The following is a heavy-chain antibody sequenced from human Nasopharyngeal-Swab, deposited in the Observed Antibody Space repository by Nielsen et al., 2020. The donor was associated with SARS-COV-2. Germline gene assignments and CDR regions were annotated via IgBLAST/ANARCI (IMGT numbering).Heavy chain of an antibody. CDR1: GYTFTSYG. D-gene: IGHD6-13*01. CDR3: ARDPYSSSLPALYYYYYGMDA. J-gene: IGHJ6*02. V-gene: IGHV1-18*01. CDR2: ISAYNGNT. Sequence: ASVKVSCKASGYTFTSYGISWVRQAPGQGLEWMGWISAYNGNTNYVQKIQGRVTMTTDTSTSTAYMELRSLRSDDTAVYYCARDPYSSSLPALYYYYYGMDAWGQGTTVTVSS.